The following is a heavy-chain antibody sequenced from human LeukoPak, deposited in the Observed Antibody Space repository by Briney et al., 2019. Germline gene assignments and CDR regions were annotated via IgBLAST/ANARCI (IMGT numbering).Heavy chain of an antibody. CDR3: ASLGDLFDY. Sequence: ASEKVSCKASGYTLTSYGISWVRQAPGQGLEWMGWISVYNGNTNYAQKLQGRVTMTTDTSTSTAYMELNSLRPDDTAVYYCASLGDLFDYWGQGTLVTVSS. CDR2: ISVYNGNT. CDR1: GYTLTSYG. D-gene: IGHD4-17*01. J-gene: IGHJ4*02. V-gene: IGHV1-18*01.